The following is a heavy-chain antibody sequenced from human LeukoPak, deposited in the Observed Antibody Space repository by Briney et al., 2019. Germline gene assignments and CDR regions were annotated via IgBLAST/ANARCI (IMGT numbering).Heavy chain of an antibody. D-gene: IGHD2-2*01. V-gene: IGHV5-10-1*01. CDR2: IDPSDSYT. CDR3: ARLFDPGYCNSTNCYDY. Sequence: KNGESLKISCKGSGYSLTSYWISWVRQMPGKGLEWMGRIDPSDSYTNYSPSFQGHVTISAGKSITTAYLQWSSLKASDTAMYYCARLFDPGYCNSTNCYDYWGQGTLVTVSS. CDR1: GYSLTSYW. J-gene: IGHJ4*02.